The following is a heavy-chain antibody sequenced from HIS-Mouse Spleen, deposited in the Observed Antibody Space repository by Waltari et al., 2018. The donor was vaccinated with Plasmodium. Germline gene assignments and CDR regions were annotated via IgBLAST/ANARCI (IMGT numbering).Heavy chain of an antibody. CDR3: ARDRITGTSYFDY. J-gene: IGHJ4*02. Sequence: QLQLQESGPGLVKPSETLSITCTVSGGSISSSRYSWGWIRQPPGKGLEWIGSIYYSGSTYYNPSLKSRVTISVDTSKNQFSLKLSSVTAADTAVYYCARDRITGTSYFDYWGQGTLVTVSS. CDR2: IYYSGST. D-gene: IGHD1-7*01. V-gene: IGHV4-39*07. CDR1: GGSISSSRYS.